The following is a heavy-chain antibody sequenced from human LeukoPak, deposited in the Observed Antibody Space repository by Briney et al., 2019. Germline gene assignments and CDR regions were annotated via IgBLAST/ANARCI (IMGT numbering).Heavy chain of an antibody. V-gene: IGHV1-18*01. CDR2: ISAYNGNT. CDR3: ARGVDCSGGSCYSGSFDY. D-gene: IGHD2-15*01. Sequence: GASVKVSCKASGYTFTSYGISWVRQAPGQGLEWMGWISAYNGNTNYAQKLQGRVTMTTDTSTSTAYMELRSLRSEDTAVYYCARGVDCSGGSCYSGSFDYWGQGTLVTVSS. CDR1: GYTFTSYG. J-gene: IGHJ4*02.